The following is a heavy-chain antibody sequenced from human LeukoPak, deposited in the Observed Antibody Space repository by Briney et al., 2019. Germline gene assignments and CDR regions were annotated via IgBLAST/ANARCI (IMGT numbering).Heavy chain of an antibody. V-gene: IGHV3-9*01. CDR1: GFTFNDYA. Sequence: GRSLRLSCAASGFTFNDYAMYWVRQAPGKGLEWVSGINWNSDSIGYADSVKGRFTISRDNAKYSLYLQMNSLRIEDTAVYYCARGGGSWYRDGFDMWGQGTMVTVSS. CDR2: INWNSDSI. D-gene: IGHD6-13*01. CDR3: ARGGGSWYRDGFDM. J-gene: IGHJ3*02.